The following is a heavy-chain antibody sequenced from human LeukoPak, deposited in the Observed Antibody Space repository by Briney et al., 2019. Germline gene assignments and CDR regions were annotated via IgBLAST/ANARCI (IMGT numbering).Heavy chain of an antibody. CDR1: GFTFSSYG. Sequence: GGSLRPSCAASGFTFSSYGMHWVRQAPGKGLEWVAVISYDGSNKYYADSVKGRFTISRDNSKNTLYLQMNSLRAEDTAVYYCARGVRIAVAGNIDYWGQGTLVTVSS. V-gene: IGHV3-30*03. CDR3: ARGVRIAVAGNIDY. CDR2: ISYDGSNK. J-gene: IGHJ4*02. D-gene: IGHD6-19*01.